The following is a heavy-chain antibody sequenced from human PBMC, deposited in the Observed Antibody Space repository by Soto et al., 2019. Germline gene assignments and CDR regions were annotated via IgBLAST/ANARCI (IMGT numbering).Heavy chain of an antibody. CDR2: ISVSGRST. CDR1: GFIFRNYA. J-gene: IGHJ5*02. D-gene: IGHD3-3*01. CDR3: TKAGGFLEWFAD. V-gene: IGHV3-23*01. Sequence: GGSLRLSCAASGFIFRNYAMSWVRQAPGKGLEWVSVISVSGRSTYYAVAVKGRFTISRDDSKNTLYLQMNSLRAEDTAIYYCTKAGGFLEWFADWGQGTLVTVSS.